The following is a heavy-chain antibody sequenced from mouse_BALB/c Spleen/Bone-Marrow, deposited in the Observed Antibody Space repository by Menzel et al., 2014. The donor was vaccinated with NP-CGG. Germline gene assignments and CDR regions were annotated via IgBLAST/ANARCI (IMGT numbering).Heavy chain of an antibody. Sequence: DLVKLGASMKLSCKASGYTFTSYWINWIKQRPGQGLEWIGRIAPGSGSTYYNEMFKGKATLTVDTSSSTAYIQLSSLSSEDSAVYFCARFPIYYGNYGAMDYWGQGTSVTVSS. CDR1: GYTFTSYW. CDR3: ARFPIYYGNYGAMDY. D-gene: IGHD2-1*01. V-gene: IGHV1S41*01. J-gene: IGHJ4*01. CDR2: IAPGSGST.